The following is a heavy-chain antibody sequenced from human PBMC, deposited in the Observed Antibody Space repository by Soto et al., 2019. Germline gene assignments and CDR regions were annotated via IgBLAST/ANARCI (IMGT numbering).Heavy chain of an antibody. CDR1: GGSVSGVDYF. J-gene: IGHJ5*02. CDR3: AREERKGIISWFDP. V-gene: IGHV4-30-4*01. CDR2: IYYTGIT. D-gene: IGHD2-21*01. Sequence: SETLSLTCTVSGGSVSGVDYFWSWIRQSPEKGLEWIGYIYYTGITHLNPSLKSRLTMAVDTSKNEFSLKLTSVSAADTAVYFCAREERKGIISWFDPWGQGTPVTVSS.